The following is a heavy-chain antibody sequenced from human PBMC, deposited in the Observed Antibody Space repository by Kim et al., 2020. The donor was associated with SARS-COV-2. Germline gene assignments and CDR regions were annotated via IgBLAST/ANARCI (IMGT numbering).Heavy chain of an antibody. V-gene: IGHV4-34*01. D-gene: IGHD3-10*01. J-gene: IGHJ4*02. CDR1: GGSFSGYH. CDR3: ARGFGATAYYFDY. Sequence: SETLSLSCAVFGGSFSGYHWSWIRQPPGKGLEWIGEINRSGGSDYSPSLKSRVTISGDTSKKQFSLKLTSVTAADTAVYYCARGFGATAYYFDYWGQGTL. CDR2: INRSGGS.